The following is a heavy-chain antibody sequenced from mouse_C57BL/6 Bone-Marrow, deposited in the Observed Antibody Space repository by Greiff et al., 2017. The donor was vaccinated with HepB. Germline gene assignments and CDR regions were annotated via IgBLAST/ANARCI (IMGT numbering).Heavy chain of an antibody. J-gene: IGHJ4*01. D-gene: IGHD2-10*02. Sequence: EVHLVESGGGLVQPGGSLKLSCAASGFTFSDYYMYWVRQTPEKRLEWVAYISNGGGSTYYPDTVKGRFTISRDNAKNTLYLQMSRLKSEDTAMYYCARRGMGPAMDYWGQGTSVTVSS. CDR2: ISNGGGST. CDR1: GFTFSDYY. CDR3: ARRGMGPAMDY. V-gene: IGHV5-12*01.